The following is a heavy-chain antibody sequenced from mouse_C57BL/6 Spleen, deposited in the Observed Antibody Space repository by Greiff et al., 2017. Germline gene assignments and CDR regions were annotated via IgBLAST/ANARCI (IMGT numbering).Heavy chain of an antibody. Sequence: VKLQESGPELVKPGASVKISCKASGYAFSSSWMNWVKQRPGKGLEWIGRIYPGDGDTNYNGKFKGKATLTADKSSSTAYMQLSSLTSEDSAVYFCARWLLRGGFYAMDYWGQGTSVTVSS. V-gene: IGHV1-82*01. CDR3: ARWLLRGGFYAMDY. J-gene: IGHJ4*01. CDR2: IYPGDGDT. CDR1: GYAFSSSW. D-gene: IGHD2-3*01.